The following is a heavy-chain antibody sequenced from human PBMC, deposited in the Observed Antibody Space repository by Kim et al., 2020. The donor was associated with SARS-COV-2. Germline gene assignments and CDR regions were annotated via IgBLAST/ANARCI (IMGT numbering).Heavy chain of an antibody. Sequence: ASVKVSCKASGYTFTGYYMHWVRQAPGQGLEWMGWINPNSGGTNYAQKFQGRVTMTRDTSISTAYMELSRLRSDDTAVYYCAREFGYSGYEEGYPSNEIYYYYGMDVWGQGTTVTVSS. CDR2: INPNSGGT. CDR3: AREFGYSGYEEGYPSNEIYYYYGMDV. CDR1: GYTFTGYY. V-gene: IGHV1-2*02. J-gene: IGHJ6*02. D-gene: IGHD5-12*01.